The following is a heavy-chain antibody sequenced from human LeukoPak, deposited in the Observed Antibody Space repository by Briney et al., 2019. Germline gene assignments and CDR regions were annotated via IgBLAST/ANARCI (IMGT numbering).Heavy chain of an antibody. V-gene: IGHV4-39*07. CDR1: GGSISSSSYY. D-gene: IGHD2-15*01. CDR2: IYYSGST. CDR3: AREFSGDPGVFDI. J-gene: IGHJ3*02. Sequence: PSETLSLTCTVSGGSISSSSYYWGWIRQPPGKGLEWIGSIYYSGSTYYNPSLKSRVTISVDTSKNQFSLKLSSVTAADTAVYYCAREFSGDPGVFDIWGQGTMVTVSS.